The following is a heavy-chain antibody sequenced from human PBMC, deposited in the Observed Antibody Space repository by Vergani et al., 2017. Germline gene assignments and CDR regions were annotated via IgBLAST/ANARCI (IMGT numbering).Heavy chain of an antibody. D-gene: IGHD2-15*01. Sequence: EVQLVESGGGVIQPGKSLRLSCEASGFKFGDYTMHWVRQAPGKSPEWVALISWDGGSTNYAGSVKGRFTVSRDNSKNSLFLQLNSLTIDDTALYFCAKELESAAYDYWDQGTLVTVSS. CDR2: ISWDGGST. J-gene: IGHJ4*02. CDR1: GFKFGDYT. V-gene: IGHV3-43*01. CDR3: AKELESAAYDY.